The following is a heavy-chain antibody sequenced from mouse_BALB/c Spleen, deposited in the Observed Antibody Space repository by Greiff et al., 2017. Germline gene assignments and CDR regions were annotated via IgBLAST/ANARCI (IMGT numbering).Heavy chain of an antibody. V-gene: IGHV1-4*01. CDR3: AKSPYEFITTVSDY. Sequence: QVQLQQSGAELARPGASVKMSCKASVYTFTSYTMHWVKQRPGQGLEWIGYINPSSGYTNYNQKFKDKATLTADKSSSTAYMQLSSLTSEDSAVYYCAKSPYEFITTVSDYWGQGTTLTVSS. CDR1: VYTFTSYT. D-gene: IGHD1-2*01. CDR2: INPSSGYT. J-gene: IGHJ2*01.